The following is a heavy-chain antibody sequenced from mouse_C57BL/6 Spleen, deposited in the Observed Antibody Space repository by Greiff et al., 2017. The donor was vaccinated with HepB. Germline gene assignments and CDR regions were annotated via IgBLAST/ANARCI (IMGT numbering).Heavy chain of an antibody. J-gene: IGHJ2*01. Sequence: QVQLQQPGAELVKPGASVKLSCKASGYTFTSYWMQWVKQRPGQGLEWIGEIDPSDSYTNYNQKFKGKATFTVDTSSSTAYMQLSSLTSEDSAVYYCARFGGDDYWGQGTTLTVSS. CDR2: IDPSDSYT. V-gene: IGHV1-50*01. CDR3: ARFGGDDY. CDR1: GYTFTSYW.